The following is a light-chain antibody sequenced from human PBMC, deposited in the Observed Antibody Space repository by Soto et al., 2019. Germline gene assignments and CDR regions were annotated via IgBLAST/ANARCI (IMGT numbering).Light chain of an antibody. CDR3: QSYDSSLSGPVL. CDR2: GDT. V-gene: IGLV1-40*01. CDR1: NSNIGAGYD. Sequence: QSVLTQPPSVSGAPGQRVTISCTGSNSNIGAGYDVNWYQHLPGTAPKLLIYGDTIRPSGVPDRFSGSKSATSASLAIAGLQVEDECDYYCQSYDSSLSGPVLFGGGTKLTVL. J-gene: IGLJ2*01.